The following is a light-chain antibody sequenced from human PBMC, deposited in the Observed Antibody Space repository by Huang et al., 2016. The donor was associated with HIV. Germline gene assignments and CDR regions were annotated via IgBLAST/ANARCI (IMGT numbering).Light chain of an antibody. CDR3: QQYNTTPYT. V-gene: IGKV4-1*01. CDR2: WSS. J-gene: IGKJ2*01. Sequence: DIVMTQSPDSLAVSLGERATINCKSTQSVFYSSTNRSHLAWYQQKPGQPPELLIYWSSTRESGFPDRFSGSGSGTDFTLIISSLQAEDVAVYYCQQYNTTPYTFGQGTKLEIK. CDR1: QSVFYSSTNRSH.